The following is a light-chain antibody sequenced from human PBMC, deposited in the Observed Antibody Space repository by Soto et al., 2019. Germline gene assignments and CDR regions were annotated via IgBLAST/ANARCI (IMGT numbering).Light chain of an antibody. CDR1: SSDVGSYNL. CDR2: EGS. CDR3: CSYAGSSTHVV. V-gene: IGLV2-23*01. J-gene: IGLJ2*01. Sequence: QSALTQPASVSGSPGQSITISGTGTSSDVGSYNLVSWYQQHPGKAPKLMFYEGSKRPSGVSNRFSGSKSGNTASLTISGLQAEDEADYYCCSYAGSSTHVVFGGGTKLTVL.